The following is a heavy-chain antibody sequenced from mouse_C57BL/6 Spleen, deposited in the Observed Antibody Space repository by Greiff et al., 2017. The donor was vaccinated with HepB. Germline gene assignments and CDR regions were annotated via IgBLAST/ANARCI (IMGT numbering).Heavy chain of an antibody. D-gene: IGHD1-1*02. CDR2: ISSGSSTI. V-gene: IGHV5-17*01. CDR1: GFTFSDYG. J-gene: IGHJ4*01. CDR3: ARGGYYYYAMDY. Sequence: EVKLMESGGGLVKPGGSLKLSCAASGFTFSDYGMHWVRQAPEKGLEWVAYISSGSSTIYYADTVKGRFTISRDKAKNTLFLQMTSLRSEDTAMYYCARGGYYYYAMDYWGQGTSVTVSS.